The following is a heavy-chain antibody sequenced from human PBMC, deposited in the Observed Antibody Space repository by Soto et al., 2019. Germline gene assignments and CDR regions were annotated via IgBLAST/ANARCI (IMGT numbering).Heavy chain of an antibody. CDR2: IYYSGST. Sequence: SETLSLTCTVSGGSISSSSYYWGWIRQPPGKGLEWIGSIYYSGSTYYNPSLKSRVTISVDTSKNQFSLKLSSVTAADTAVYYCARALYYYYYGMDVWGQGTTVTVSS. J-gene: IGHJ6*02. V-gene: IGHV4-39*01. CDR1: GGSISSSSYY. CDR3: ARALYYYYYGMDV.